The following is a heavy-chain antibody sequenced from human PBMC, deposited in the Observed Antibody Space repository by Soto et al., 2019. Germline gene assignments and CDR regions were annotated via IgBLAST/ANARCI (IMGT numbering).Heavy chain of an antibody. CDR2: ISSSSSYI. D-gene: IGHD3-3*01. V-gene: IGHV3-21*01. Sequence: EVQLVESGGGLVKPGGSLRLSCAASGFTFSSYSMNWVRQAPGKGLEWVSSISSSSSYIYYADSVKGRFTISRDNAKNSLYLQMNSLSAEDTAVYYCARETTIFGVVIRRYFDYWGQGTLVTVSS. CDR1: GFTFSSYS. J-gene: IGHJ4*02. CDR3: ARETTIFGVVIRRYFDY.